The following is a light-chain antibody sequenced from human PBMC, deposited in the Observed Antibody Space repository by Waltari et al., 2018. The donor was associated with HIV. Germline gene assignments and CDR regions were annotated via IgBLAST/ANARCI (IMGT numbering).Light chain of an antibody. J-gene: IGLJ3*02. CDR3: AAWDDSLSGWV. V-gene: IGLV1-47*01. Sequence: QSVLTQPPSASGTPGQRVTISCSGSSSNIGSNYVYWYQQRPGTTPKLLIYRNNRRPSGVPVRFSGSKSGTSASLAISGLRSEDEADYYCAAWDDSLSGWVFGGGTKLTVL. CDR1: SSNIGSNY. CDR2: RNN.